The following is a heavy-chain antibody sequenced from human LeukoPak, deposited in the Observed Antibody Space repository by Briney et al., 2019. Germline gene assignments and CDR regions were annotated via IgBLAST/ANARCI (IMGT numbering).Heavy chain of an antibody. D-gene: IGHD3-22*01. CDR3: ARTSDYYDSSGYFEVGY. Sequence: SETLSLTCTVSGGSVSSSTNYWGWIRQPPGKGLEWIGTIYYSGSTYYNPSLKSRVSLSVDTSKNQFSLKLSSVTAADTAVYYCARTSDYYDSSGYFEVGYWGQGTLVTVSS. V-gene: IGHV4-39*07. CDR2: IYYSGST. J-gene: IGHJ4*02. CDR1: GGSVSSSTNY.